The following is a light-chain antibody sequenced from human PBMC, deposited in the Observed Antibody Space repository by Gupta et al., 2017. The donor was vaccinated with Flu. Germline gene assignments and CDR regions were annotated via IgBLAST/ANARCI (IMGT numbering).Light chain of an antibody. CDR3: QQSYSTPHT. CDR2: AAS. CDR1: QSIRNY. J-gene: IGKJ2*01. V-gene: IGKV1-39*01. Sequence: DIQMTKPPSSLSASVGDRVTITCRASQSIRNYLNWYQQKPGEAPKLLIYAASSLQTGVPSSFSGSGSGTDFTLTISSLQPEDFATYYCQQSYSTPHTFGQGTKLEIK.